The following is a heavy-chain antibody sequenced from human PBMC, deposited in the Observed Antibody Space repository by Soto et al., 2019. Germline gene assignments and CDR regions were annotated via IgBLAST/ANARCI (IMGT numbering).Heavy chain of an antibody. CDR2: IIPIFGTA. Sequence: ASVKVSCKASGGTFSSYAISWVRQAPGQGLEWMGGIIPIFGTANYAQKFQGRVTMTADASTSTAYMELRSLRSDDTAVYYCAREVLWFGEIYPKGWFDPWGQGTLVTVSS. J-gene: IGHJ5*02. V-gene: IGHV1-69*13. CDR1: GGTFSSYA. D-gene: IGHD3-10*01. CDR3: AREVLWFGEIYPKGWFDP.